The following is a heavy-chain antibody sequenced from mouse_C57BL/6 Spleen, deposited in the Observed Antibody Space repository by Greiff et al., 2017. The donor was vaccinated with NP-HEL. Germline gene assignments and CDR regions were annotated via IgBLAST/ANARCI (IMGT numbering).Heavy chain of an antibody. J-gene: IGHJ4*01. CDR3: AIKGNLDDGYLPYAMDY. Sequence: QVQLQQPGAELVKPGASVKVSCKASGYTFTSYWMHWVKQRPGQGLEWIGRIHPSDSDTNYNQKFKGKATLTVDKSSSTAYMQLRSLTSEDSAVDYCAIKGNLDDGYLPYAMDYWGQGTSVTVSS. D-gene: IGHD2-3*01. CDR2: IHPSDSDT. V-gene: IGHV1-74*01. CDR1: GYTFTSYW.